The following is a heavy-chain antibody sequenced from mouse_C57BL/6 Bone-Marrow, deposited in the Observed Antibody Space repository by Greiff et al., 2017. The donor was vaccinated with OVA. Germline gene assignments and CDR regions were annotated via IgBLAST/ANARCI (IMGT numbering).Heavy chain of an antibody. Sequence: QVQLQQPGAELVKPGASVKLSCKASGYTFTSYWMQWVKQRPGQGLEWIGEIDPSDSYTNYNQKFKGKATLTVDTSSSTAYMQLRSLTSEDSAVYYCARGAWFAYWGQGTLVTVSA. CDR3: ARGAWFAY. CDR2: IDPSDSYT. CDR1: GYTFTSYW. V-gene: IGHV1-50*01. J-gene: IGHJ3*01.